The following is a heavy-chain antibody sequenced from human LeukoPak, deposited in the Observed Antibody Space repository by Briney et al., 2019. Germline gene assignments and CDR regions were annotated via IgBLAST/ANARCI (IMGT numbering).Heavy chain of an antibody. CDR2: INDTGGTT. J-gene: IGHJ4*02. CDR1: GFTFSSYA. D-gene: IGHD2-2*01. V-gene: IGHV3-23*01. Sequence: PGGSLRLSCAASGFTFSSYAMNWVRQAPGKGLEWVSSINDTGGTTYYTDSVKGRFTISRDNSKNTLYLQMNSLRAEDTAVYYCARKYCTSTKCYHVDYWGQGTLVTVSS. CDR3: ARKYCTSTKCYHVDY.